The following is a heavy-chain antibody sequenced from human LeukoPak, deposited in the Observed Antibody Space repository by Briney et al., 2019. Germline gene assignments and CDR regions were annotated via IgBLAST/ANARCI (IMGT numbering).Heavy chain of an antibody. D-gene: IGHD1-1*01. Sequence: PGGSLRLSCAASGFTVSSNYMSWVRQAPGKGLEWVSVIYSGGSTYYADSVKGRFTISRDNAKNLLSLQMDSLRVEDTAIYYCARDPRTVQIWGQGTLVTVSS. CDR1: GFTVSSNY. V-gene: IGHV3-53*01. J-gene: IGHJ4*02. CDR2: IYSGGST. CDR3: ARDPRTVQI.